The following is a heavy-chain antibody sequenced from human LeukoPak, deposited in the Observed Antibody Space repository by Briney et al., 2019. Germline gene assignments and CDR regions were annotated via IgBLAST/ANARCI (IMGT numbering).Heavy chain of an antibody. V-gene: IGHV3-20*04. CDR3: ARDRLGPSFSVSHFDL. D-gene: IGHD3-3*02. CDR2: INYNGAIT. J-gene: IGHJ4*02. CDR1: GLTFVDYG. Sequence: GGSLRLSCATSGLTFVDYGLSWVRRAPGKGLEWLCAINYNGAITDYADSVKGRFTISRDNAKNSLYPRMDSLRAEDTALYYCARDRLGPSFSVSHFDLWGQGTLVTVSS.